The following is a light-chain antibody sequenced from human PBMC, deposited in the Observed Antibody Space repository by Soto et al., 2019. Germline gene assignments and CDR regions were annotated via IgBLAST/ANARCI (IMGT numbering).Light chain of an antibody. CDR3: QQYGSSPRT. CDR2: DAS. J-gene: IGKJ1*01. Sequence: EIVMTQSPATLSVSPGEIATLSFSASQSVSSNLAWHQQKPGQAPRILMYDASTRATGISARFSGSGSGTDFTLTISRLEPEDFAVYYCQQYGSSPRTFGQGTKVDNK. CDR1: QSVSSN. V-gene: IGKV3-15*01.